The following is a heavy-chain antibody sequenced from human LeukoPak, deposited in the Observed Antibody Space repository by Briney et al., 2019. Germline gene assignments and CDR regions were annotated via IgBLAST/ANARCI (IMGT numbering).Heavy chain of an antibody. Sequence: PGGSLRLSCAASGFTLSSYSMNWVRQAPGKGLEWVSAISGSGASTYYADSVKGRFTISRDNSKNTLYLQMNSLRAEDTAVYYCAKCQLLYNWFDPWGQGTLVTVSS. CDR1: GFTLSSYS. V-gene: IGHV3-23*01. CDR2: ISGSGAST. CDR3: AKCQLLYNWFDP. J-gene: IGHJ5*02. D-gene: IGHD2-2*01.